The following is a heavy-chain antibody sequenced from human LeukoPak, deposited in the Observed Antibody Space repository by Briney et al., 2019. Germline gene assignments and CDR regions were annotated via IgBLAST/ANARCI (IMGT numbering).Heavy chain of an antibody. Sequence: ASVKVSCKASGGTFSSYAFSWVRQAPGQGLEWMGGIIPISATTNYAQKFQDRVTITADESTNTTYMELSSLRSEDTAMYYCGRVLVPAAHYFYYYMDVWGKGTTVTVSS. CDR3: GRVLVPAAHYFYYYMDV. V-gene: IGHV1-69*13. D-gene: IGHD2-2*01. J-gene: IGHJ6*03. CDR1: GGTFSSYA. CDR2: IIPISATT.